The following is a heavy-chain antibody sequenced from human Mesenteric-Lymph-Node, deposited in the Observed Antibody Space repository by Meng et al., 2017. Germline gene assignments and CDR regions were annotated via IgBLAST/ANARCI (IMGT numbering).Heavy chain of an antibody. Sequence: GQRAASGPGLVKPSGTLSLTGAVSGGSISGYYWSLIRQAPGRGLEWIGEINHSESADYNPSLKGRVTISLDTSKNQFSLKVTSVTAADTAVYYCARGDRGQQLVLVYWGQGTLVTVSS. CDR3: ARGDRGQQLVLVY. D-gene: IGHD6-13*01. CDR1: GGSISGYY. V-gene: IGHV4-34*01. J-gene: IGHJ4*02. CDR2: INHSESA.